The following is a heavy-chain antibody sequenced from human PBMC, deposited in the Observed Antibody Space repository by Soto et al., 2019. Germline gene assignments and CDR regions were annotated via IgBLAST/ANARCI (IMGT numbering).Heavy chain of an antibody. Sequence: QVQLVESGGGVVQPGTSLRLSCAASGFIFKEYALHWVRQAPGKGLEWVAVLSEDGSIEHYGDSVRGRFTISRDNSKNTLFLQLNSVRTEDTAVYYCAKVGPFGDFLSAFDRWGQGTVVTVSS. V-gene: IGHV3-30*18. CDR3: AKVGPFGDFLSAFDR. J-gene: IGHJ3*01. CDR2: LSEDGSIE. D-gene: IGHD3-16*01. CDR1: GFIFKEYA.